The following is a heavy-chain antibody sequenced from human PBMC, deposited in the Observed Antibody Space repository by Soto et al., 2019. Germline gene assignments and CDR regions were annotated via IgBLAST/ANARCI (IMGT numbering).Heavy chain of an antibody. V-gene: IGHV1-18*01. D-gene: IGHD2-2*02. CDR2: ISAYNGNT. CDR1: GYTFTSYG. CDR3: ARERGIVVVPAAINYYHYGMDV. Sequence: GASVKVSCKASGYTFTSYGISWVRQAPGQGLEWMGWISAYNGNTNYAQKLQGRVTMTTDTSTSTAYMELRSLRSDDTAVYYCARERGIVVVPAAINYYHYGMDVWGPGTTVTVSS. J-gene: IGHJ6*02.